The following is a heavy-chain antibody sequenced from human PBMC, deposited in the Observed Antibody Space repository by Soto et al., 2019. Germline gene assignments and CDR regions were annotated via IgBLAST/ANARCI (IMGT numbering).Heavy chain of an antibody. CDR3: ASHRSRNMIVGTAFDY. CDR2: ISSSGSSI. V-gene: IGHV3-11*01. D-gene: IGHD3-22*01. CDR1: GFTFSDYY. Sequence: QVQLVESGGGLVKPGGSLRLSCAASGFTFSDYYMSWIRQAPGKGLEGVSYISSSGSSIYYADSVNGRFTSSRDNAKNSLHLQMNSPSAEDTAVYYRASHRSRNMIVGTAFDYWGQGTLVTVSP. J-gene: IGHJ4*02.